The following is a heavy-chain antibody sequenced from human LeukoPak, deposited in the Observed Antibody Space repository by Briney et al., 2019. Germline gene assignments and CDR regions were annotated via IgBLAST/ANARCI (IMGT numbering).Heavy chain of an antibody. D-gene: IGHD6-19*01. J-gene: IGHJ4*02. V-gene: IGHV4-4*02. CDR3: ARDLAVAGTNYFDF. CDR2: VFHSGST. Sequence: SETLSLTCSVSGDSISTNEWWSWVRQPPGKGLEWIGEVFHSGSTNYNPSLKGRVTISIDKSKNQFSLEVTSVTAADTAIYYCARDLAVAGTNYFDFWGQGVLVTVSS. CDR1: GDSISTNEW.